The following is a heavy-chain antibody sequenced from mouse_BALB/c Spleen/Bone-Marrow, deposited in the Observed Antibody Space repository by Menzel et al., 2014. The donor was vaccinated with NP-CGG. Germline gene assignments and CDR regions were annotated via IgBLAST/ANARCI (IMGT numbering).Heavy chain of an antibody. D-gene: IGHD1-1*01. V-gene: IGHV2-9*02. Sequence: QVQLQQSGPGLVAPSQSLSITCTVSGFSLTSYGVHWVRQPPGKGLEWLGVIWAGGSTNYNSALMSRLSISKDNSKSXVFLKMNSLQTDDTAMYYCARAPLLRYHYALDYWGQGTSVTVSS. J-gene: IGHJ4*01. CDR3: ARAPLLRYHYALDY. CDR2: IWAGGST. CDR1: GFSLTSYG.